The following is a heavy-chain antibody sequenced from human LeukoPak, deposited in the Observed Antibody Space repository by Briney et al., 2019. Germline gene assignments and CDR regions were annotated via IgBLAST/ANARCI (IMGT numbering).Heavy chain of an antibody. V-gene: IGHV3-33*01. CDR2: IWYDGSNK. D-gene: IGHD3-16*01. CDR3: ARKTGGAFDY. Sequence: SGGSLRLSCAASGFTFSSYGMHWVRQASGKGLEWVAVIWYDGSNKYYADSVKGRFTISRDNSKNTLYLQMNSLRAEDTAVYYCARKTGGAFDYWGQGTLVTVSS. J-gene: IGHJ4*02. CDR1: GFTFSSYG.